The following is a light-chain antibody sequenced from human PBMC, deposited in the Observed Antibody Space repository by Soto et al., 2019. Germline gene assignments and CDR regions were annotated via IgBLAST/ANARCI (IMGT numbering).Light chain of an antibody. CDR2: EAS. V-gene: IGKV1-5*03. Sequence: DIPMTQSPSSVSASVGDRVTITCRASQGVSTWLAWYQQKPGIAPKLLIYEASTLQSGVPSRFSGSGYGTVFTLTISRLQPDDSAPYYCQQYDVLSTFGQGTKVDNK. J-gene: IGKJ1*01. CDR3: QQYDVLST. CDR1: QGVSTW.